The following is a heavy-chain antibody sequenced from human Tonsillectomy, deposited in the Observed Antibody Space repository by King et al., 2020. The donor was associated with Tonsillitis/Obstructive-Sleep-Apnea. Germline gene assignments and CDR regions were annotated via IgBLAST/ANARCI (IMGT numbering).Heavy chain of an antibody. Sequence: VQLVESGGGVVQPGRSLRLSCAASGFTFSSYGMHWVRQAQGKGLEWVAVIWYDGSNKYYADSVKGRFTISRDNSRNTLYLQMNSLRAEDTAVYYCARDTHDFWSANYYMDVWGKGTTVTVSS. D-gene: IGHD3-3*01. J-gene: IGHJ6*03. CDR3: ARDTHDFWSANYYMDV. V-gene: IGHV3-33*01. CDR2: IWYDGSNK. CDR1: GFTFSSYG.